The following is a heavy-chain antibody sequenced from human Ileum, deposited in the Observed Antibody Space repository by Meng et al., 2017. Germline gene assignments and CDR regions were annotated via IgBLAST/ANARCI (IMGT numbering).Heavy chain of an antibody. V-gene: IGHV4-59*01. CDR3: AKGNGWFYF. D-gene: IGHD2-8*01. CDR1: GDSMSNSY. CDR2: IYYTGST. J-gene: IGHJ5*01. Sequence: SETLSLTCTVSGDSMSNSYWSWVRQPPGKGLEWIGYIYYTGSTNYNPSLKSRVTISLDTSKKQFSLFLNSVTAADTAVYYCAKGNGWFYFWGQGTLVIVSS.